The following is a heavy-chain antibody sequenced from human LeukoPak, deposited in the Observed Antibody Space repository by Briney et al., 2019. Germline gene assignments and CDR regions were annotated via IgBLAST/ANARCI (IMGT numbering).Heavy chain of an antibody. CDR3: ARSITIFGVVTQTRFFDY. CDR2: IYTSGST. Sequence: SSETLSLTCTVSGGSISSYYWSWIRQPAGKGLEWIGRIYTSGSTNYNPSLKSRVTMSVDTSKNQFSLKLSSETAADTAVYYCARSITIFGVVTQTRFFDYWGQGTLVTVSS. V-gene: IGHV4-4*07. CDR1: GGSISSYY. J-gene: IGHJ4*02. D-gene: IGHD3-3*01.